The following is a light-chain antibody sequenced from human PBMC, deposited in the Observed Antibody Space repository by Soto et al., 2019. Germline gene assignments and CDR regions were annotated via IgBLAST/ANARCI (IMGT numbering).Light chain of an antibody. CDR2: EDR. Sequence: SYELTQSPSVSVSPGQTASISCSGDKLGNKYASWYQQKPGQSPVLVIYEDRKRPSGIPERFSGSNSGNTATLTITATQCMDEADYYCQAWDSSAYVVFGGGTKLTVL. V-gene: IGLV3-1*01. CDR1: KLGNKY. CDR3: QAWDSSAYVV. J-gene: IGLJ2*01.